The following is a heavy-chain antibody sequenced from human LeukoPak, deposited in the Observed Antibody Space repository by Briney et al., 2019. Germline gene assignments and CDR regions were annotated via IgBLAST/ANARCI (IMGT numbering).Heavy chain of an antibody. Sequence: KPGGSLRLSCAASGFIFSDHYMSWIRQAPGKGLEGDAYINSDSTTVYYADSVKGRFTVSRDNAKNSLYLQMNGLGVDDTAVYYCARLRGLIDHWGQGALVTVSS. V-gene: IGHV3-11*01. J-gene: IGHJ4*02. CDR3: ARLRGLIDH. CDR2: INSDSTTV. D-gene: IGHD3-10*01. CDR1: GFIFSDHY.